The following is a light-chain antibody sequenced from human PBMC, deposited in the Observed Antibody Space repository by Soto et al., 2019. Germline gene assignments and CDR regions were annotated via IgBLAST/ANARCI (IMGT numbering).Light chain of an antibody. Sequence: EIVLTQSPATLSLSPGERATLSCRASQSVSSYLAWYQQKPGQAPRLVIYDIFTRATGVPTRISGSGSGTEFTLTISRLEPEDFAVFYCQHYDSLPITFGQGTRLEIK. CDR2: DIF. CDR1: QSVSSY. CDR3: QHYDSLPIT. J-gene: IGKJ5*01. V-gene: IGKV3-11*01.